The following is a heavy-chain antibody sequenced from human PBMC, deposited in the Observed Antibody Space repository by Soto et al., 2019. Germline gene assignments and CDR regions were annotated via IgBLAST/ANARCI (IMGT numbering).Heavy chain of an antibody. CDR3: AKDSVFGVVIILLDY. D-gene: IGHD3-3*01. CDR1: GFTFNDYW. J-gene: IGHJ4*02. V-gene: IGHV3-74*01. Sequence: GGSLRLSCAASGFTFNDYWMHWVRQAPGKGLVWVSRIISDGSSTSYADSVKGRFTISRDNAKNTLYLQMNNLRAEDTAVYYCAKDSVFGVVIILLDYWGQGTLVTVSS. CDR2: IISDGSST.